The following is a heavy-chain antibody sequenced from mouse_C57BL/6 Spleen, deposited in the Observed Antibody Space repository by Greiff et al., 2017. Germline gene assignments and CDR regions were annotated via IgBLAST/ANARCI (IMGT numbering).Heavy chain of an antibody. Sequence: VQLQQSGPELVKPGASVKISCKASGYSFTSYYIHWVKQRPGQGLEWIGWIYPGSGNTKYNEKFKGKATLTADTSSSTAYMQLSSLTSEDSAVYYCARIRGYDGYLDYWGQGTTLTVSS. CDR1: GYSFTSYY. CDR3: ARIRGYDGYLDY. J-gene: IGHJ2*01. V-gene: IGHV1-66*01. D-gene: IGHD2-3*01. CDR2: IYPGSGNT.